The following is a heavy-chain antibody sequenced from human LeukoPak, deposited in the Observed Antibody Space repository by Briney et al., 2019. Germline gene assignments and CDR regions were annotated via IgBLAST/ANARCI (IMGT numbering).Heavy chain of an antibody. CDR3: AKSNPPSICTNGVCPEAVEKTHNWFDP. D-gene: IGHD2-8*01. V-gene: IGHV3-23*01. J-gene: IGHJ5*02. CDR2: ISGSGGST. Sequence: PGGSLRLSCAASGFTFSSYAMSWVRQAPGKGLEWVSAISGSGGSTYYADSVKGRFTISGDNSKNTLYLQMNSLRAEDTAVYYCAKSNPPSICTNGVCPEAVEKTHNWFDPWGQGTLVTVSS. CDR1: GFTFSSYA.